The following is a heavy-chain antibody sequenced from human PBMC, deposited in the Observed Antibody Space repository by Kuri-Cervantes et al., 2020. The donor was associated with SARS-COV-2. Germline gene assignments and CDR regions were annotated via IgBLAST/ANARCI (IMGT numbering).Heavy chain of an antibody. CDR1: GFTFSSYA. V-gene: IGHV3-23*01. D-gene: IGHD1-26*01. J-gene: IGHJ4*02. CDR3: AKKMSYYFDY. Sequence: GESLKISCAASGFTFSSYAMSWVRQAPGKGLEWVSAISGSGGSTYYADSVKGRFTISRDNSKNTLYLQMNSLRAEDTAVYYCAKKMSYYFDYWGQGTLVTVSS. CDR2: ISGSGGST.